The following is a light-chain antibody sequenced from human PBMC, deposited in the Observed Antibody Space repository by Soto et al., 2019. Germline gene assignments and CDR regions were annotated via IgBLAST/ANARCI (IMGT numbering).Light chain of an antibody. CDR1: QTISTW. CDR3: KQYNSYWT. J-gene: IGKJ1*01. V-gene: IGKV1-5*01. CDR2: HAS. Sequence: DIQMTQSPSTLSASVGDRVTITCRASQTISTWLAWYQQTPGKAPKLLIYHASTLESGVPSRFSGSGSGTEFTLTISSLQPDYFATYYCKQYNSYWTFGQGTRVIIK.